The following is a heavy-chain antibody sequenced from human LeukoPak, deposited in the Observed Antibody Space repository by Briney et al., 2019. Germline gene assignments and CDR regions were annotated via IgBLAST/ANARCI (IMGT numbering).Heavy chain of an antibody. V-gene: IGHV3-33*01. CDR1: GFTFSSYG. CDR2: IWYDGSNK. Sequence: PGGSLRLSCAASGFTFSSYGMHWVRQAPGKGLEWVAVIWYDGSNKYYADSVKCRFTIDRDNSKNTLYLQMNSLRAEDTAVYYCARGLSDIYTGTLYYWGQGTLVTVSS. D-gene: IGHD3-9*01. J-gene: IGHJ4*03. CDR3: ARGLSDIYTGTLYY.